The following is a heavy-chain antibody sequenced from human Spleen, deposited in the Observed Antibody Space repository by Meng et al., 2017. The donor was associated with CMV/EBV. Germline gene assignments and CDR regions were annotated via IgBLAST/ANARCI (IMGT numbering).Heavy chain of an antibody. V-gene: IGHV4-59*01. CDR3: ARVRRGYGSQYYFDF. CDR1: GGSISIYY. D-gene: IGHD5-12*01. Sequence: SETLSLTCTVSGGSISIYYWSWIRQPPGKGLEWIGYIYYSGSNNYNPSLRSRVTISVDRSKNQFSLKVTSVTAADTAVYYCARVRRGYGSQYYFDFWGQGTLVTVSS. J-gene: IGHJ4*02. CDR2: IYYSGSN.